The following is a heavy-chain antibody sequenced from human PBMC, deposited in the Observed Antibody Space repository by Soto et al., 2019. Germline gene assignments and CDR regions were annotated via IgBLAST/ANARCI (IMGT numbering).Heavy chain of an antibody. CDR2: MNSTGSTT. V-gene: IGHV3-74*01. CDR3: ATSKGGGSNGPTTY. J-gene: IGHJ4*02. CDR1: GFTFSNYW. Sequence: EVQLVESGGALVQPGGSLRLSCAASGFTFSNYWMHWVRQAPGKGLVWISRMNSTGSTTVYADAVKGRFTNSRDNAKKTLYLQMNSLSVEDTAVYYVATSKGGGSNGPTTYWGQGTLVTVSS. D-gene: IGHD1-26*01.